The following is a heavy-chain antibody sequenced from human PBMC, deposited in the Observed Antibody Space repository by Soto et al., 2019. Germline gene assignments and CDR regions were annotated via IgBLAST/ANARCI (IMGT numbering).Heavy chain of an antibody. V-gene: IGHV1-69*01. CDR3: ATELGENPASPFDA. J-gene: IGHJ4*02. CDR1: GVTFSSET. CDR2: IIPLFGTA. Sequence: QVQLVQSGADVKKPGSSVKVSCQASGVTFSSETLGWVRQAPGQGLEWVGGIIPLFGTASYSQHFQGRVTITADESTSSVYMELSSLRSDDTAVYFCATELGENPASPFDAWGQGTLVTVSS. D-gene: IGHD3-10*01.